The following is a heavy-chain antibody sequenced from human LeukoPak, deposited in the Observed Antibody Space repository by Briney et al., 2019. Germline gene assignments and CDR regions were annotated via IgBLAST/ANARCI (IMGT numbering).Heavy chain of an antibody. J-gene: IGHJ5*02. D-gene: IGHD6-19*01. V-gene: IGHV3-53*01. Sequence: GGSLRLSCAVSGFIVSSDYMSWVRQAPGKGLEWVSTIYSGGSPYYADSVKGRFTISRDNSKNTLYLQMNSLRAEDTAVYYCAKGSLDLQWLAQPGAASGNWFDPWGQGTLVTVSS. CDR2: IYSGGSP. CDR1: GFIVSSDY. CDR3: AKGSLDLQWLAQPGAASGNWFDP.